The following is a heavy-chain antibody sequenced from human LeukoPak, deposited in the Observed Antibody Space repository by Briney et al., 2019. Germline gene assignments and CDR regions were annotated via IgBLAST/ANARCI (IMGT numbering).Heavy chain of an antibody. CDR1: GFTFSSYE. D-gene: IGHD3-9*01. CDR2: ISSSGSTI. V-gene: IGHV3-48*03. J-gene: IGHJ3*02. Sequence: GGSLRLSCAASGFTFSSYEMNWVRQAPGKGLEWVSYISSSGSTIYYADSVKGRFTISRDNAKNSLYLQMNSLRAEDTAAYYCARVHETGYAFDIWGQGTMVTVSS. CDR3: ARVHETGYAFDI.